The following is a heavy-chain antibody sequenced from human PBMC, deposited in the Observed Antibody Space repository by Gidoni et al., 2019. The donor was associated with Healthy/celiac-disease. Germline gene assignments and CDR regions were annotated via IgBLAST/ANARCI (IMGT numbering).Heavy chain of an antibody. D-gene: IGHD3-22*01. Sequence: EVQLVESGGGLVQPGRSLRLSCAASGFTFDDYAIHWVRQAPGKGLEWVAGISWNSGSIGYADSVKGRFTISRDNAKNSLYLQMNSLRAEDTALYYCAKDVGGLYDSSGYYVSYFDYWGQGTLVTVSS. J-gene: IGHJ4*02. CDR2: ISWNSGSI. CDR3: AKDVGGLYDSSGYYVSYFDY. V-gene: IGHV3-9*01. CDR1: GFTFDDYA.